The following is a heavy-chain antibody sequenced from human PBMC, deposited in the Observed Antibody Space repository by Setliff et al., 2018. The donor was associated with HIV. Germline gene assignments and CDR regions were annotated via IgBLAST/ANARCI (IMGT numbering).Heavy chain of an antibody. CDR2: IYDRGST. CDR1: GGSISSYH. Sequence: KPSETLSLTCTVSGGSISSYHWSWIRQPPGKGLEWIGYIYDRGSTNYNPSLKSRVTISADTSKSQFSLRLNSVTAADTAVYYCARGHYYDGSGQYYFDYWGQGTLVTVSS. CDR3: ARGHYYDGSGQYYFDY. D-gene: IGHD3-22*01. J-gene: IGHJ4*02. V-gene: IGHV4-59*01.